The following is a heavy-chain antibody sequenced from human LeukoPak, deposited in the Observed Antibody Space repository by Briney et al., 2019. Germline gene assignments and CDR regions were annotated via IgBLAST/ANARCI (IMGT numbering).Heavy chain of an antibody. J-gene: IGHJ5*02. CDR3: ARDDFGYAGGVGELGNWFDP. D-gene: IGHD7-27*01. CDR1: GYTFTSYA. V-gene: IGHV7-4-1*02. Sequence: ASVKVSCKASGYTFTSYAMNWVRQAPGQGLEWMGWINTNTGNPTYAQGFTGRFVFSLDTSVSTAYLQISSLKAEDTAVYYCARDDFGYAGGVGELGNWFDPWGQGTLVTVSS. CDR2: INTNTGNP.